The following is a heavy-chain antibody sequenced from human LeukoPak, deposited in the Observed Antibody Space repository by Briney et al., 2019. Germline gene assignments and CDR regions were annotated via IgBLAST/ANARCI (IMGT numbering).Heavy chain of an antibody. CDR1: GGSFSGYY. J-gene: IGHJ6*03. CDR3: ARDATTDCAVAGCFDYWYHMDV. D-gene: IGHD6-19*01. Sequence: SETLSLTCDVYGGSFSGYYWSWIRQPPEKGLEWIGEINHSGSTNYNPSLKSRVTISVDTSKNQFSLKLSSVTAADTAVYYCARDATTDCAVAGCFDYWYHMDVWGKGTTVTVSS. CDR2: INHSGST. V-gene: IGHV4-34*01.